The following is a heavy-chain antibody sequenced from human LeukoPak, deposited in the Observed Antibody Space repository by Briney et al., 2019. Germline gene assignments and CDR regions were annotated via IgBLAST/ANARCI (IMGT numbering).Heavy chain of an antibody. CDR2: ISAYNGNT. V-gene: IGHV1-18*01. Sequence: ASVKASCKASGYTFTSYGISWVRQAPGQGLEWMGWISAYNGNTNYAQKLQGRVTMTTDTSTSTAYMELRSLRSDDTAVYYCARWGIAAAGTGGDWFDPWGQGTLVTVSS. CDR1: GYTFTSYG. CDR3: ARWGIAAAGTGGDWFDP. D-gene: IGHD6-13*01. J-gene: IGHJ5*02.